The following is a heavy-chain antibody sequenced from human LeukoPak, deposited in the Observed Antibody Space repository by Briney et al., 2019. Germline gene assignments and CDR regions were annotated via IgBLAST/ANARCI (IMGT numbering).Heavy chain of an antibody. D-gene: IGHD6-19*01. CDR1: GFTFSSYW. CDR3: AKDLTRGSGWPIDY. V-gene: IGHV3-7*03. Sequence: SGGSLRLSCAASGFTFSSYWMSWVRQAPGKGLEWVANIKQDGSEKYYVDSVKGRFTISRDNAKNSLYLQMNSLRTEDTALYYCAKDLTRGSGWPIDYWGQGTLVTVSS. J-gene: IGHJ4*02. CDR2: IKQDGSEK.